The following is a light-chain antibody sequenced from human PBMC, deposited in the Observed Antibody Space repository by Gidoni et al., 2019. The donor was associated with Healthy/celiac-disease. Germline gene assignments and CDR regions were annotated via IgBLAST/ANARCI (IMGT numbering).Light chain of an antibody. V-gene: IGKV1-39*01. CDR1: QSISSY. J-gene: IGKJ3*01. Sequence: IQMPPSPSSLSASVGDRVTITCRASQSISSYLNWYQQKPGKAPKLLIYAASSLQSGVPSRFSGSGSGTDFTLTISSLQPEYFATYYCQQSYSTPFTFGPGTKVDIK. CDR2: AAS. CDR3: QQSYSTPFT.